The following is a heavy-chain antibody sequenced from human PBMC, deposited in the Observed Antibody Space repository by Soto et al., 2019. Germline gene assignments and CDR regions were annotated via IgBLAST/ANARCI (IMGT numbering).Heavy chain of an antibody. V-gene: IGHV3-74*01. J-gene: IGHJ5*02. D-gene: IGHD3-16*01. Sequence: MQMVESGGGSVQPGGSLRLSCAASGFPFSHYWMHWVRQTPGKGLVWVSRINPAGTITNYADSVEGRFTISRDNADSALFQQMNSLSAEDTAIYYGTSDAFGLRDTWGQGTLVTVSS. CDR3: TSDAFGLRDT. CDR1: GFPFSHYW. CDR2: INPAGTIT.